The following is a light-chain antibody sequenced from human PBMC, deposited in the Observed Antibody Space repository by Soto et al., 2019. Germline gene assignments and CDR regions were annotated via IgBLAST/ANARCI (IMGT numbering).Light chain of an antibody. CDR3: QQYETCSGT. Sequence: SPSRLSAYIAEIVSMTCLASHSISSCLAWYQQKPGKPPKLLIYGASILQSGVPARFSGSGSGTDFTLTINSLQPEDFAAYYCQQYETCSGTFGPGTKVDIK. CDR2: GAS. CDR1: HSISSC. J-gene: IGKJ1*01. V-gene: IGKV1-5*01.